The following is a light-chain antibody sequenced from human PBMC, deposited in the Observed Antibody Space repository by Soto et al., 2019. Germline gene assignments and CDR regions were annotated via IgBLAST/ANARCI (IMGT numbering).Light chain of an antibody. CDR1: SSNIGTNT. Sequence: QSVLTQPPSASGTPGQRVTISCSGSSSNIGTNTVSWYQHLPGTAPKLRIYNNNQRPSGVPDRFSGSKSGTSASLAISGLQSEDEADCYCTAWDDSLSGHFVFGTGTKVTVL. CDR2: NNN. CDR3: TAWDDSLSGHFV. J-gene: IGLJ1*01. V-gene: IGLV1-44*01.